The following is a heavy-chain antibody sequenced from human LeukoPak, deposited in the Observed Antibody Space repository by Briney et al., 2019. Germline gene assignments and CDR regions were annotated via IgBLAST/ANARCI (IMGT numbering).Heavy chain of an antibody. V-gene: IGHV3-23*01. CDR3: AKAEGILTGYYIDWFDP. D-gene: IGHD3-9*01. CDR2: ISGSGGST. CDR1: GFTLSSYA. J-gene: IGHJ5*02. Sequence: GGSLRLSCAASGFTLSSYAMSWVRQAPGKGLEWVSAISGSGGSTYYADSVKGRFTISRDNSKNTLYLQMNSLRAEDTAVYYCAKAEGILTGYYIDWFDPWGQGTLVTVSS.